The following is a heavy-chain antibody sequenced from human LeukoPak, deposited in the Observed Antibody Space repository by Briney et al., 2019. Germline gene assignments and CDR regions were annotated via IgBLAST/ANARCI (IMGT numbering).Heavy chain of an antibody. CDR1: GFTFSSYA. J-gene: IGHJ4*02. CDR3: AKGYYGSGSYGWFDY. D-gene: IGHD3-10*01. Sequence: GGSLRLSCAASGFTFSSYAMSWVRQAPGKGLEWVSAISGSGDRTYYADSVKGRFTISRDNSKNTLFLHMNSLRAEDTAVYSCAKGYYGSGSYGWFDYWGQGTQVTVSS. CDR2: ISGSGDRT. V-gene: IGHV3-23*01.